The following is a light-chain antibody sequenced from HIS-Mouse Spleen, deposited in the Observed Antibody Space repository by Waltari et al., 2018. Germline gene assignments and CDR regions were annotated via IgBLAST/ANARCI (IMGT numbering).Light chain of an antibody. CDR3: CSYAGSSTFVV. CDR1: SSDVGSYNL. Sequence: QSALTQPASVSGSPGQSITISCTGTSSDVGSYNLVSWYQQNPGKAPKLMIHEGSKRPSGVSNRFSGSKSGNTASLTISGLQAEDEADYYCCSYAGSSTFVVFGGGTKLTVL. J-gene: IGLJ3*02. CDR2: EGS. V-gene: IGLV2-23*03.